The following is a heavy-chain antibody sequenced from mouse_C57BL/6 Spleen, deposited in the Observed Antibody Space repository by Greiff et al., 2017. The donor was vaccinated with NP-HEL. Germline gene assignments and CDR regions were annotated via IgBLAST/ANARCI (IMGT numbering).Heavy chain of an antibody. J-gene: IGHJ3*01. Sequence: QVQLQQSGPELVKPGASVKISCKASGYAFSSSWMNWVKQRPGKGLEWIGRIYPGDGDTNYNGKFKGKATLTADKSSSTAYMQLSSLTSEDSAVYFCARYLDYYGSSYGFAYWGQGTLVTVSA. CDR1: GYAFSSSW. V-gene: IGHV1-82*01. CDR2: IYPGDGDT. CDR3: ARYLDYYGSSYGFAY. D-gene: IGHD1-1*01.